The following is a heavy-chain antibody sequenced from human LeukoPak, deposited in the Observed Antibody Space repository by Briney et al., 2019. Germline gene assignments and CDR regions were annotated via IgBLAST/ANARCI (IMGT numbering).Heavy chain of an antibody. Sequence: ARSLRVSCAASGVTFADYGMSWVRQAPWKGLEWVSGINWNGGSTGYADSVKGRLTISRDNAKNSLYLQMNSLRAEDTALYYCARVDSSSWASWGQGTLVTVSP. V-gene: IGHV3-20*04. CDR3: ARVDSSSWAS. CDR1: GVTFADYG. CDR2: INWNGGST. J-gene: IGHJ4*02. D-gene: IGHD6-13*01.